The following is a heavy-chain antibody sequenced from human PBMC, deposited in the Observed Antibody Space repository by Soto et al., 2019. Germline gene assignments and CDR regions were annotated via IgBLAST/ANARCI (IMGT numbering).Heavy chain of an antibody. CDR3: ARGSIAARAGMDV. CDR2: ISYDGSNK. Sequence: QVQLVESGGGVVQPGRSLRLSCAASGFTFSSYAMHWVRQAPGKGLEWVAVISYDGSNKYYADSVKGRFTISRDNSKYTLYLQMNRLRAEDTAVYYCARGSIAARAGMDVWGQGTTVTVSS. J-gene: IGHJ6*02. V-gene: IGHV3-30-3*01. CDR1: GFTFSSYA. D-gene: IGHD6-6*01.